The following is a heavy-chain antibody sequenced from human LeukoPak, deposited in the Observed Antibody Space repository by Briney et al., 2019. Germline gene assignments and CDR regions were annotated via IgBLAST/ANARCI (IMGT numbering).Heavy chain of an antibody. CDR2: IGTAGDT. CDR1: GFTFSSYD. Sequence: PGGSLRLSCAASGFTFSSYDMHWVRQATGKGLEWVSTIGTAGDTYYPGSVKGRFTISRDYAKNSLYLQMNSLRVEDTAVYYCAKVAKYYYGPETYYFFEQWGQGTPVTASS. CDR3: AKVAKYYYGPETYYFFEQ. J-gene: IGHJ4*02. D-gene: IGHD3-10*01. V-gene: IGHV3-13*01.